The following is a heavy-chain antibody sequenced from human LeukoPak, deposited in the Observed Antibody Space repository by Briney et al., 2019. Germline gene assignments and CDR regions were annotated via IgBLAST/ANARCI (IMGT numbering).Heavy chain of an antibody. CDR3: ARDQEYSSSSGAFDI. CDR2: IIPIFGTA. J-gene: IGHJ3*02. V-gene: IGHV1-69*06. D-gene: IGHD6-6*01. Sequence: KISCKGSGYSFTSYWIGWVRQAPGQGLEWMGGIIPIFGTANYAQKFQGRVTITADKSTSTAYMELSSLRSEDTAVYYCARDQEYSSSSGAFDIWGQGTMVTVSS. CDR1: GYSFTSYW.